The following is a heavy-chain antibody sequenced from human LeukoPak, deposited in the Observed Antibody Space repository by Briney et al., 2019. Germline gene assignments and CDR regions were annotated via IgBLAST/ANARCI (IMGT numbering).Heavy chain of an antibody. D-gene: IGHD3-22*01. CDR1: GFTVSSIH. CDR3: ARGTTSGYYWFDY. V-gene: IGHV3-53*05. J-gene: IGHJ4*02. CDR2: TYTGGNS. Sequence: AGGSLRLSCAASGFTVSSIHMVWVRQAPGKGLEWVSVTYTGGNSYYADSVKGRFIISRDISKNTLYLQMNSLRAEDTAVYYCARGTTSGYYWFDYWGQGALVTVSS.